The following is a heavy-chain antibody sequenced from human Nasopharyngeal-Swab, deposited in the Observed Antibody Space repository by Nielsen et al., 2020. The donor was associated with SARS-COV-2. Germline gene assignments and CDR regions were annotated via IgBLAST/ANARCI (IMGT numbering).Heavy chain of an antibody. CDR1: GVNFSGPA. CDR2: IRSKANSYAT. D-gene: IGHD1-14*01. CDR3: TSRNPETGSY. V-gene: IGHV3-73*01. Sequence: GSLGLSCAASGVNFSGPAMHWVRQASGKGLEWVGRIRSKANSYATAYAASVKGRFTISRDDSKNTAYLQMNSLKTEDTAVYYCTSRNPETGSYWGQGTLVTVSS. J-gene: IGHJ4*02.